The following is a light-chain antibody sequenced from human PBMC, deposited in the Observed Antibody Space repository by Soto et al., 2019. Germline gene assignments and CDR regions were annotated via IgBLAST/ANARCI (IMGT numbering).Light chain of an antibody. CDR1: QSVSSSF. J-gene: IGKJ1*01. CDR3: QHYDSSPWT. CDR2: GAS. Sequence: ESVLTQSPGTLSLSPGERATLSCRASQSVSSSFLAWYQLKPGQAPRLLIYGASSRATGIPDRFSGSGSGTDFTLTISRLEPEDFAVYYCQHYDSSPWTFGQGTKVEIK. V-gene: IGKV3-20*01.